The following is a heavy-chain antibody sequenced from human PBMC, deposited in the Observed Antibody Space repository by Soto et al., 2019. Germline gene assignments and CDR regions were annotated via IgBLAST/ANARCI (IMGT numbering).Heavy chain of an antibody. CDR2: IIPIFGTA. CDR3: ARVLFVLVPAAMGPTYYYYGMDV. D-gene: IGHD2-2*01. Sequence: QVQLVQSGAEVKKPGSSVKVSCKASGGTFSSYAISWVRQAPGQGLEWMGGIIPIFGTANYAQKFQGRVTITADESTSTAYMELSSLRPEDTAVYYCARVLFVLVPAAMGPTYYYYGMDVWGQGTTVTVSS. V-gene: IGHV1-69*12. CDR1: GGTFSSYA. J-gene: IGHJ6*02.